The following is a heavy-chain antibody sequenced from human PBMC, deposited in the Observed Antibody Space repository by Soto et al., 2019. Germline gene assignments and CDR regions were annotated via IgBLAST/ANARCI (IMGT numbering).Heavy chain of an antibody. CDR2: IIPIFGTA. J-gene: IGHJ5*02. V-gene: IGHV1-69*12. CDR1: GGTFSSYA. Sequence: QVQLVQSGAEVKKPGSSVKVSCKASGGTFSSYAISWVRQAPGQGLEWMGEIIPIFGTANYAQKFQGRVTITADQSQSSXDMELSRLRSADTAVYYCARDRGPSSGYYPYWFDPWGQGTLVTVSS. D-gene: IGHD3-22*01. CDR3: ARDRGPSSGYYPYWFDP.